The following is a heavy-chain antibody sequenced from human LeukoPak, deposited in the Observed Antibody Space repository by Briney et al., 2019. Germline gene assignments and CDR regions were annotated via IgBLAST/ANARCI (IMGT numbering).Heavy chain of an antibody. J-gene: IGHJ4*02. CDR2: TGGSGTPI. CDR1: GFTFTDFF. D-gene: IGHD3-22*01. V-gene: IGHV3-11*01. CDR3: ASHDSSGYPGDY. Sequence: GGSLRLSCAASGFTFTDFFMSWIRQAPGKGLEWVSYTGGSGTPIYYADSVKGRFTVSRDNAKNALYLQMNSLRADDTAVYYCASHDSSGYPGDYWGQGTLVTVSS.